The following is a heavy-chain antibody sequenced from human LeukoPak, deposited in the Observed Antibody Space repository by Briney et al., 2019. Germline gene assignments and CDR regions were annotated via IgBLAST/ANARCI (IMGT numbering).Heavy chain of an antibody. Sequence: GGSLRLSCATSGFTVSSFYMSWVRQAPGKGLEWVSSISSTGGTTYYADFVKGRFTISRDNSKNTLYLQMNSLRAEDTAIYYCAKNGDRGAYCTGGTCYPYFYCYMDVWGKGTTVTI. D-gene: IGHD2-15*01. V-gene: IGHV3-23*01. CDR1: GFTVSSFY. CDR3: AKNGDRGAYCTGGTCYPYFYCYMDV. CDR2: ISSTGGTT. J-gene: IGHJ6*03.